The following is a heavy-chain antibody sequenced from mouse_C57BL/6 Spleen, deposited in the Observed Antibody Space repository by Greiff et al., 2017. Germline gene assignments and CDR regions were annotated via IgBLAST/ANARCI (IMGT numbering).Heavy chain of an antibody. CDR3: ARAGLNAMDY. V-gene: IGHV1-55*01. Sequence: VQLQQPGAELVKPGASVKMSCKASGYTFTSYWITWVKQRPGQGLEWIGDIYPGSGSTNYNGKFKGKATLTADKSSSTAYMQLSSLTSEDSAVYFCARAGLNAMDYWGQGTSVTVSS. CDR2: IYPGSGST. CDR1: GYTFTSYW. J-gene: IGHJ4*01. D-gene: IGHD1-3*01.